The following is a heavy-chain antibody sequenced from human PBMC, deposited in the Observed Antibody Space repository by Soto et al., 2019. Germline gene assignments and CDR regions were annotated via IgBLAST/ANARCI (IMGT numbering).Heavy chain of an antibody. CDR3: ARALRGGAYGSGSFDY. V-gene: IGHV3-30-3*01. Sequence: GGSLRLSCAASGFTFSSYAMHWVRQAPGKGLEWVAVISYDGSNKYYADSVKGRFTISRDNSKNTLYLQMNSLRAEDTAVYYCARALRGGAYGSGSFDYWGQGTLVNVS. J-gene: IGHJ4*02. CDR2: ISYDGSNK. CDR1: GFTFSSYA. D-gene: IGHD3-10*01.